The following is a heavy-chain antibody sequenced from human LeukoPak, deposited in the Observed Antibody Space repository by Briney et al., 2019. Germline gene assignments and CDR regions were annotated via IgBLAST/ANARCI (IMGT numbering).Heavy chain of an antibody. V-gene: IGHV3-7*01. CDR1: GFTFSSYW. CDR2: IKQDGSEK. D-gene: IGHD6-13*01. Sequence: GGSLRLSCAASGFTFSSYWMSWVRQAPGKGLEWVANIKQDGSEKYYVDSVKGRFTISRDNAKNSLYLQMNSLRAEDTAVYYCARGLAAAGTYYFDYWGQGTLVTVSS. J-gene: IGHJ4*02. CDR3: ARGLAAAGTYYFDY.